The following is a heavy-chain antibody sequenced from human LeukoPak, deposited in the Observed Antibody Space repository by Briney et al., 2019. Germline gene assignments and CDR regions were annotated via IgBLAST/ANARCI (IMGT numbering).Heavy chain of an antibody. CDR3: AKYQRQWLPKGGFDY. J-gene: IGHJ4*02. V-gene: IGHV3-66*02. Sequence: GGSLRLSCAASGFTVSSNYMSWVRQAPGKGLEWVSVIFSGGSTYYADSVKGRFTISRDNSKNTLYLQMENLRAEDTAVYYCAKYQRQWLPKGGFDYWGQGTLVTVSS. CDR1: GFTVSSNY. D-gene: IGHD6-19*01. CDR2: IFSGGST.